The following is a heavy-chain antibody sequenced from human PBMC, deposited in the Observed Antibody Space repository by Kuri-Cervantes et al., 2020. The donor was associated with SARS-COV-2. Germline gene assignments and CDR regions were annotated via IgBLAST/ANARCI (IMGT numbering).Heavy chain of an antibody. CDR3: ARDMHYVRH. Sequence: GESLKISCAASGFTFNNAWMNWVRQAPGKGLEWVANIKQDGSEKYYVDSVKGRFTISRDNAKNSLYLQMNSLRAEDTAVYYCARDMHYVRHWGQGTLVTVSS. CDR2: IKQDGSEK. V-gene: IGHV3-7*03. D-gene: IGHD4-17*01. CDR1: GFTFNNAW. J-gene: IGHJ4*02.